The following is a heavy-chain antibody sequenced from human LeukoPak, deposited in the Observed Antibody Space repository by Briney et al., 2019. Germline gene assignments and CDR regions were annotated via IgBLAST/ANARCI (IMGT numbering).Heavy chain of an antibody. CDR1: GYTFTRYG. D-gene: IGHD3-10*01. CDR3: ARVRITMVRGAYRHFDY. J-gene: IGHJ4*02. Sequence: ASVNVSYKASGYTFTRYGISWVRQAPGQGLEWMGWISAYKGNTNYAQKLQGRVTMTTATSTSTAYMELRSLRSDDTAVYYCARVRITMVRGAYRHFDYWGQGTLVTVSS. CDR2: ISAYKGNT. V-gene: IGHV1-18*01.